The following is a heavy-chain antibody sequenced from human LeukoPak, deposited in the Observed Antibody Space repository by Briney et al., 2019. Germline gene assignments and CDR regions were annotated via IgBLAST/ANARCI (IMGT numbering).Heavy chain of an antibody. CDR1: GGSISSGDYY. Sequence: SETLSLTCTVSGGSISSGDYYWSWIRQPPGKGLEWIGHIYYSGSTYYNPSLKSRVTISVDTSKNQFSLKLSSVTAADTAVYYCARVLGLRFLEWLTFDYWGQGTLVTVSS. CDR3: ARVLGLRFLEWLTFDY. V-gene: IGHV4-30-4*01. CDR2: IYYSGST. D-gene: IGHD3-3*01. J-gene: IGHJ4*02.